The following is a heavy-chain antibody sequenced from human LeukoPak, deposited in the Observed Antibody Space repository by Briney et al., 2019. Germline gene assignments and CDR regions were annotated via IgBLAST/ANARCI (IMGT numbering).Heavy chain of an antibody. CDR1: GFTFSNSA. Sequence: GSLRLSCAASGFTFSNSAMSWVRQAPGKGLEWVSTLSGSGITTYCADSVKGRFTISRDNSKNTLYLQMNSLRAEDTAVYYCAKGIYSSGWSYFDYWGHGTLVTVSS. J-gene: IGHJ4*01. D-gene: IGHD6-19*01. CDR2: LSGSGITT. V-gene: IGHV3-23*01. CDR3: AKGIYSSGWSYFDY.